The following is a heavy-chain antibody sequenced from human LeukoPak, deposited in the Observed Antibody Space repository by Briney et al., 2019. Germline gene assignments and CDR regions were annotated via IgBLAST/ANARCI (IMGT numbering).Heavy chain of an antibody. J-gene: IGHJ4*02. V-gene: IGHV3-23*01. CDR2: ITGSGGST. Sequence: GGSLRLSCAASGFTFRSYAMYWVRQAPGKGLNWNSAITGSGGSTYYADSVKGRFTISRDNSMNTLYLQMNSLRTDDTAIYYCAKGFARRGSGTFDDYWGQGTLVTVSS. CDR1: GFTFRSYA. CDR3: AKGFARRGSGTFDDY. D-gene: IGHD3-10*01.